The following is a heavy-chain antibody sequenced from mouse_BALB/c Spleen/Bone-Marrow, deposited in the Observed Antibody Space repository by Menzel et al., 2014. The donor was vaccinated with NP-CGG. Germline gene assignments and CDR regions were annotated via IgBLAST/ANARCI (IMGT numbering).Heavy chain of an antibody. J-gene: IGHJ4*01. CDR1: GFNIKDTH. V-gene: IGHV14-3*02. D-gene: IGHD2-2*01. CDR2: IDPANGNT. Sequence: EVQLQQSGAELVKPGASVKLSCTASGFNIKDTHMHWVKQRPEQGLEWIGRIDPANGNTKYDPKFQGKATITADTSSNTAYLQLSSLTSEDTAVYYCAGGWLPSYAMDYWGQGTSVTVSS. CDR3: AGGWLPSYAMDY.